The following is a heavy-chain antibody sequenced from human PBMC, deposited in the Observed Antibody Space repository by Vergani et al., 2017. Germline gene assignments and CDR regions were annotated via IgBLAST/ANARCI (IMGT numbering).Heavy chain of an antibody. Sequence: QVQLVQSGAEVKKPWASVKVSCKASGYTFTSYYMHWVRQAPGQGLEWMGIINPSGPSITYAQTFQERVTMTRETSTNTVYMELSSLRSDDTAVYYCARGVEATISGRLDYWGQGTLVTVSS. V-gene: IGHV1-46*03. CDR2: INPSGPSI. CDR3: ARGVEATISGRLDY. CDR1: GYTFTSYY. D-gene: IGHD1-26*01. J-gene: IGHJ4*02.